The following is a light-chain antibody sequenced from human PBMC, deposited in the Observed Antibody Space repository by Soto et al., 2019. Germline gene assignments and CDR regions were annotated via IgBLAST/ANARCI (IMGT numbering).Light chain of an antibody. CDR2: LGS. CDR1: QSLLYSNGRNY. CDR3: MQALQSPRT. Sequence: DIGMTQSPLFLPVTPGEPASISCRSSQSLLYSNGRNYLDWYLQKPGQSPQLLIYLGSNRASGVPDRFSGSESGKDFTLKISRVEAEDVGVYYCMQALQSPRTFGQGTKLEIK. V-gene: IGKV2-28*01. J-gene: IGKJ2*01.